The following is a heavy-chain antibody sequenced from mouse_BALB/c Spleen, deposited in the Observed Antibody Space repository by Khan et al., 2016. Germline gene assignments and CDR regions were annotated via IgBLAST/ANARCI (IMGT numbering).Heavy chain of an antibody. D-gene: IGHD2-4*01. J-gene: IGHJ4*01. CDR2: ISKGGSYT. CDR3: ARVGDYDGSPYALDY. V-gene: IGHV5-9-4*01. Sequence: EVELVESGGVLVKPGGSLKLSRAASGFTFSNYAMSWVRQSPEKRLQWVAEISKGGSYTYYPDTVTGRFTISRDNAKNTLYLEMSSLRSEDTAMYYCARVGDYDGSPYALDYWGQGTSVTVSS. CDR1: GFTFSNYA.